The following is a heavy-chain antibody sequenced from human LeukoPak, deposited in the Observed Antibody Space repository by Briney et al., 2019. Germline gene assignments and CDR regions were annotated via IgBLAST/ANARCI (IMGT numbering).Heavy chain of an antibody. CDR2: IHYSGDT. J-gene: IGHJ4*02. D-gene: IGHD2-21*01. CDR1: GGSISSGSYY. Sequence: SETLSLTCTVSGGSISSGSYYWSWIRQHPGKGLEWIWYIHYSGDTYYNPALKSRVTISVDTSKNQFSLKLSSVTAADTAVYYCARTIATGLKYFKDWGQGSLVTVAS. CDR3: ARTIATGLKYFKD. V-gene: IGHV4-31*03.